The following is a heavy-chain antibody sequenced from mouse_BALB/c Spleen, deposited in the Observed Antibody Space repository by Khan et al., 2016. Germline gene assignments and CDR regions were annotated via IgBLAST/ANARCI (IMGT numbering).Heavy chain of an antibody. Sequence: VQLQQSGPELVKPGASVKMSCKASGYTFTNYVMHWVKQKPGQGLEWIGYINPYNAGTKYNEKFKGKATLTSDRSSSTAYMELSSLTSEDSAVYYCASDYYVYDFDYWGQGTTLTVSS. J-gene: IGHJ2*01. CDR2: INPYNAGT. D-gene: IGHD2-2*01. CDR1: GYTFTNYV. CDR3: ASDYYVYDFDY. V-gene: IGHV1S136*01.